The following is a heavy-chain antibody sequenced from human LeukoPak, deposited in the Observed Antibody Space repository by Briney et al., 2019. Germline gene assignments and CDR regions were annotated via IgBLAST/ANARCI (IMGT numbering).Heavy chain of an antibody. J-gene: IGHJ4*02. V-gene: IGHV3-21*01. CDR1: GFTFSSYS. CDR3: ARGGIAAAFDY. D-gene: IGHD6-13*01. CDR2: ISSSSSYI. Sequence: GGSLRLSCSASGFTFSSYSMNWVRQAPGKGLEWVSSISSSSSYIYYADSVKGRFTISRDNAKNSLYLQMNSLRAEDTAVYDCARGGIAAAFDYWGQGTLVTVSS.